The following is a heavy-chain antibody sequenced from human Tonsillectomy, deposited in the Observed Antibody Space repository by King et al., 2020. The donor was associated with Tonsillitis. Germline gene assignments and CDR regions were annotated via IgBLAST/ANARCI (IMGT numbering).Heavy chain of an antibody. J-gene: IGHJ4*02. Sequence: VQLQESGPGLVKPSETLSLTCAVSGYSISSGYYWGWIRQPPGKGLEGIGSIYHSGSTYYNPSLKSRVTISVDTSKNQFSLKLSSVTAADTAVYYCARVGNYYDSSGYFDYWGQGTLVTVSS. CDR1: GYSISSGYY. CDR2: IYHSGST. V-gene: IGHV4-38-2*01. CDR3: ARVGNYYDSSGYFDY. D-gene: IGHD3-22*01.